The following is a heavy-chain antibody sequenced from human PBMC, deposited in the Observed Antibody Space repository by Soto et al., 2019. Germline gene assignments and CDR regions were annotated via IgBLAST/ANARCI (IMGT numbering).Heavy chain of an antibody. J-gene: IGHJ4*02. CDR1: GFSLSSIGMG. V-gene: IGHV2-5*02. CDR3: ARLTRGVYDLDRLWEKFDY. Sequence: QITVKESGLTLVKPTETLTLTCTFSGFSLSSIGMGVGWIRQPPGKALEWLALIYWDYDKRYSPSLSSRLTITQDPSKNQVDLRMTNMDPVDTATYYCARLTRGVYDLDRLWEKFDYWGQGTLVTVSS. CDR2: IYWDYDK. D-gene: IGHD5-12*01.